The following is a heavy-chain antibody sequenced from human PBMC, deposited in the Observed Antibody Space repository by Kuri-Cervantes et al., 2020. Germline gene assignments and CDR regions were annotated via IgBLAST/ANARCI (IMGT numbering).Heavy chain of an antibody. V-gene: IGHV1-69*06. D-gene: IGHD4-11*01. CDR1: GYTFTSYD. CDR3: ARVGTTESSNWFEP. CDR2: IIPIFGTA. J-gene: IGHJ5*02. Sequence: SVKVSCKASGYTFTSYDINWVRQAPGQGLEWMGGIIPIFGTANYAQKFQGRVTITADKSTSTAYMELSSLRSEDTAVYYCARVGTTESSNWFEPWGQGTLVTVSS.